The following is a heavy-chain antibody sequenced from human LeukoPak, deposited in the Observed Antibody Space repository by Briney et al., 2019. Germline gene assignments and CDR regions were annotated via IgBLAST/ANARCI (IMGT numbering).Heavy chain of an antibody. CDR1: GFTFSNYA. CDR3: AKDYSVGGSGSYSWFDT. Sequence: PGGSLRLSCAASGFTFSNYAMTWVRQAPGKGLEWVSVISGSGDTTYYADSVKGRFAIFRDNSRSTLYLQMNSLRAEDTAVYYCAKDYSVGGSGSYSWFDTWGQGTLVTVSS. D-gene: IGHD3-10*01. J-gene: IGHJ5*02. V-gene: IGHV3-23*01. CDR2: ISGSGDTT.